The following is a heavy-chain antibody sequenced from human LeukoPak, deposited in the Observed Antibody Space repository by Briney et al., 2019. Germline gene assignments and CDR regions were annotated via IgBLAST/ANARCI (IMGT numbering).Heavy chain of an antibody. CDR1: GFTFDDYA. CDR2: ISWNSGSI. D-gene: IGHD3-10*01. Sequence: GGSLRLSCAASGFTFDDYAMHWVRQAPGKGLEWVSGISWNSGSIGYADSVKGRFTISRDNAKNALYLQMNSLRAEDTAVYYCAKDLHYGSADYWGQGTLVTVSS. J-gene: IGHJ4*02. V-gene: IGHV3-9*01. CDR3: AKDLHYGSADY.